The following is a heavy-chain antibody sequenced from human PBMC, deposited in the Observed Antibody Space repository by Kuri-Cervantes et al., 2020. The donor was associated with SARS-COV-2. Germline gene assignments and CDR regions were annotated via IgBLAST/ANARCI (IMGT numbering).Heavy chain of an antibody. CDR2: IYHSGST. CDR3: ARDGSGGDADY. Sequence: SGTLRLSCAVSGGSISSGGYSWSWIRQPPGKGLEWIGYIYHSGSTYYNPSLKSRVTISVDRSKNQFALKLSSVTAADTAVYYCARDGSGGDADYWGQGTLVTVSS. D-gene: IGHD2-15*01. CDR1: GGSISSGGYS. J-gene: IGHJ4*02. V-gene: IGHV4-30-2*01.